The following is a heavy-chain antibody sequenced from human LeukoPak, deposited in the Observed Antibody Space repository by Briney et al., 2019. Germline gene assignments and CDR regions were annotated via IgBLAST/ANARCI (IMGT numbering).Heavy chain of an antibody. Sequence: PSETLSLTCTVSGGSISSGGYYWSWIRQHPGKGLEWIGYIYYSGSTYYNPSLKSRVTISVDTSKNQFSLKLSSVTAADTAVYYCARDRLGGSGSYYLNWFDPWGQGTLVTVSS. V-gene: IGHV4-31*03. CDR3: ARDRLGGSGSYYLNWFDP. CDR2: IYYSGST. D-gene: IGHD3-10*01. CDR1: GGSISSGGYY. J-gene: IGHJ5*02.